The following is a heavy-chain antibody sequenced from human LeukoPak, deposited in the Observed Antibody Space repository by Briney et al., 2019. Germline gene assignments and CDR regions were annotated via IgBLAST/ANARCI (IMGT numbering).Heavy chain of an antibody. V-gene: IGHV3-23*01. CDR2: ISGSGGST. CDR1: GFTFSSYD. J-gene: IGHJ4*02. Sequence: GGSLRLSCAASGFTFSSYDMSWVRQAPGKGLEWVSAISGSGGSTYYADSVKGRFTISRDNSKNTLYLQMNSLRAEDTAVYYCARGARKGDDYGGFFDYWGQGTLVTVSS. D-gene: IGHD4-23*01. CDR3: ARGARKGDDYGGFFDY.